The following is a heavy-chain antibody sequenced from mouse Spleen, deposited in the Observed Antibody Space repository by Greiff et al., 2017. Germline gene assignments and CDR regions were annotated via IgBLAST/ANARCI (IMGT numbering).Heavy chain of an antibody. D-gene: IGHD4-1*01. CDR3: TRRTGTFWFAY. CDR2: IDPETGGT. J-gene: IGHJ3*01. CDR1: GYTFTDYE. Sequence: VQLQESGAELVRPGASVTLSCKASGYTFTDYEMHWVKQTPVHGLEWIGAIDPETGGTAYNQKFKGKAILTADKSSSTAYMELRSLTSEDSAVYYCTRRTGTFWFAYWGQGTLVTVSA. V-gene: IGHV1-15*01.